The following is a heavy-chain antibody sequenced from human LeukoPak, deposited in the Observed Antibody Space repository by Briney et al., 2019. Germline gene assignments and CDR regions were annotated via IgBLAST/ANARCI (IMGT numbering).Heavy chain of an antibody. CDR3: AKVGLTAKMFKGGFDY. V-gene: IGHV3-23*01. CDR2: VTSSGDNT. J-gene: IGHJ4*02. Sequence: PGGSLRLSCSASGFTFSDYAVSWVRQAPGRGLEWVSGVTSSGDNTYYADSVEGRFTVSRDNSQNTLYLQMNSLRAEDTALYFCAKVGLTAKMFKGGFDYWGQGTLVTVSS. D-gene: IGHD2-21*02. CDR1: GFTFSDYA.